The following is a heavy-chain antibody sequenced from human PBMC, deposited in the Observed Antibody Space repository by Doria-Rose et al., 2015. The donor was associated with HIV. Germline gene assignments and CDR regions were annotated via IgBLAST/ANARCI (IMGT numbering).Heavy chain of an antibody. CDR2: IFSDDER. J-gene: IGHJ4*02. D-gene: IGHD6-13*01. CDR3: ARIKSSRWYHKYDFDF. CDR1: GVSLSNPGMG. V-gene: IGHV2-26*01. Sequence: QVTLKESGPVLVKPTETLTLTCTVSGVSLSNPGMGVSWIRQPPGKALEWLANIFSDDERSYKSSLQSRLTISRGTSKSQVVLTMTDMDPVDTATYYCARIKSSRWYHKYDFDFWGQGTLVIVSA.